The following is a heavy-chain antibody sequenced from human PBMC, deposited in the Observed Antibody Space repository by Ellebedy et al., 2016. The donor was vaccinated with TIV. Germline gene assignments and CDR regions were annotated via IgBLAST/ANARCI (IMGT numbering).Heavy chain of an antibody. CDR3: ASFAVAGRFDY. J-gene: IGHJ4*02. V-gene: IGHV1-69*13. Sequence: AASVKVSCKGSGGTFISYAISWVRQAPGQGLEWMGGIIPIFGTANYAQKFQGRVTITADESTSTAYMELRRLRSDDTAVYYCASFAVAGRFDYWGQGTLVTVSS. D-gene: IGHD6-19*01. CDR2: IIPIFGTA. CDR1: GGTFISYA.